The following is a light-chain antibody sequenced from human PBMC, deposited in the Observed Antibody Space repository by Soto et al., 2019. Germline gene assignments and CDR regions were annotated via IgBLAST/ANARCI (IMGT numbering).Light chain of an antibody. J-gene: IGLJ1*01. CDR1: SSDIGGYNY. CDR3: SSYTSDSTYV. V-gene: IGLV2-14*01. Sequence: QSVLTQPASVSGSPGQSITISCTGTSSDIGGYNYVSWYQQHPGKAPKLIISEVSNRPSGVSNRFSGSKSGNTASLTISGLQAEDEADYYCSSYTSDSTYVSGTATKVTVL. CDR2: EVS.